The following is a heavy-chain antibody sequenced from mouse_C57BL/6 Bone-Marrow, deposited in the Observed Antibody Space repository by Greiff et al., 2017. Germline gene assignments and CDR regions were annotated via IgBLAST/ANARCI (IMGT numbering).Heavy chain of an antibody. V-gene: IGHV1-81*01. CDR1: GYTFTSYG. J-gene: IGHJ4*01. Sequence: QVQLKESGAELARPGASVKLSCKASGYTFTSYGISWVKQRTGQGLEWIGEIYPRSGNTYYNEKFKGKATLTADKSSSTAYMELRSLTSEGASVYFCASRRMDYWGQGTSVTVSS. CDR3: ASRRMDY. CDR2: IYPRSGNT.